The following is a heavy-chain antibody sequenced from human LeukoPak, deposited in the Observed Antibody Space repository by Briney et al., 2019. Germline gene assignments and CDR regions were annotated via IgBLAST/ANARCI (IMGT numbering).Heavy chain of an antibody. J-gene: IGHJ6*02. V-gene: IGHV1-69*04. D-gene: IGHD6-13*01. CDR2: IIPILGIA. CDR3: ARDQGGRDYSSSWYGYGMDV. Sequence: ASVKVSCKASGGTFSSYAIGWVRQAPGQGLEWMGRIIPILGIANYAQKFQGRVTITADKSTSTAYMELSSLRSEDTAVYYCARDQGGRDYSSSWYGYGMDVWGQGTTVTVSS. CDR1: GGTFSSYA.